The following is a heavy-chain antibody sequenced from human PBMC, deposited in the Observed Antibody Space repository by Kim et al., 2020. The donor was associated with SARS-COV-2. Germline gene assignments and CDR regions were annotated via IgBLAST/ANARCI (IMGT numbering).Heavy chain of an antibody. CDR3: AKDPLEDYYYSGMDV. J-gene: IGHJ6*02. Sequence: DAVKGRFPISRDNSKSTLYLQMNSLRAEDTAVYYCAKDPLEDYYYSGMDVWGQGTTVTVSS. V-gene: IGHV3-23*01. D-gene: IGHD2-15*01.